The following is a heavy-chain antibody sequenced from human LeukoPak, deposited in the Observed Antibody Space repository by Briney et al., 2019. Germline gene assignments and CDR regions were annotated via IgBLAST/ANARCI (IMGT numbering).Heavy chain of an antibody. D-gene: IGHD2-21*01. Sequence: SVKVSCKTSGGSFSGYAISWVRQAPGQGLEWMGGIIPISGITNFAQKFQGRVTITTDESTSTAYMELNNLRSEDTAVYYCARARTYCGTDCYSDAFAIWGQGTKVTVSS. CDR1: GGSFSGYA. J-gene: IGHJ3*02. CDR3: ARARTYCGTDCYSDAFAI. V-gene: IGHV1-69*05. CDR2: IIPISGIT.